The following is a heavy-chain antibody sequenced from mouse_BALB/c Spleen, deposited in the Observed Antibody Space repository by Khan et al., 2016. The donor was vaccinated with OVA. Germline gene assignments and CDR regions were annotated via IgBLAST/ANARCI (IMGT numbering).Heavy chain of an antibody. Sequence: EVQLQQSGTVLARPGASVKMSCKASGYSFTSYLIHWVKQRPGQGLEWIGDIYPGNSDTTYNQKFKEKAELTAGTSANTAYMELSSLTNEDSAVYYCARGGYSSFAYWGQGTLVTVSA. CDR1: GYSFTSYL. CDR3: ARGGYSSFAY. V-gene: IGHV1-5*01. D-gene: IGHD1-3*01. J-gene: IGHJ3*01. CDR2: IYPGNSDT.